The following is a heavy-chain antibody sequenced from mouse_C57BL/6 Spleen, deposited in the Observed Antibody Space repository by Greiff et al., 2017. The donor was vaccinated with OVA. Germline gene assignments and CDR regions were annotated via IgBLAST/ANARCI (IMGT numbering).Heavy chain of an antibody. CDR1: GYSITSGYY. J-gene: IGHJ4*01. D-gene: IGHD1-2*01. CDR2: ISYDGSN. Sequence: EVQLQESGPGLVKPSQSLSLTCSVTGYSITSGYYWNWIRQFPGNKLEWMGYISYDGSNNYNPSLKNRISITRDTSKNQFFLKLNSVTTEDTATYYCVLRPYAMDYWGQGTSVTVSS. V-gene: IGHV3-6*01. CDR3: VLRPYAMDY.